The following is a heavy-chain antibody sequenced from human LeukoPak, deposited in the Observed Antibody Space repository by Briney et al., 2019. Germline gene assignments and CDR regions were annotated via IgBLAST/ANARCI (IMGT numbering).Heavy chain of an antibody. V-gene: IGHV3-7*01. D-gene: IGHD5-18*01. CDR1: GFTFSDYY. Sequence: PGGSLRLSCAASGFTFSDYYMSWIRQAPGKGLEWVANIKQDGSEKYYVDSVKGRFTISRDNAKNSLYLQMNSLRAEDTVVYYCARDGMVKDFDYWGQGTLVTVSS. J-gene: IGHJ4*02. CDR2: IKQDGSEK. CDR3: ARDGMVKDFDY.